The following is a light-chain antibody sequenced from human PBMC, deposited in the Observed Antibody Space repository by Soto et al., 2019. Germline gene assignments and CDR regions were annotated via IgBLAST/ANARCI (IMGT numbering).Light chain of an antibody. V-gene: IGLV2-14*01. CDR1: SSDVGTYNY. J-gene: IGLJ2*01. CDR3: SSYTSSRFVV. CDR2: QVS. Sequence: QSALTQPASVSGSPGQSITISCTGTSSDVGTYNYVSWYQQHPGKAPKLMIYQVSYRPSGVSNRFSGSKSGNTASLTISGLQPEDEAHYHCSSYTSSRFVVFGGGTPLTVL.